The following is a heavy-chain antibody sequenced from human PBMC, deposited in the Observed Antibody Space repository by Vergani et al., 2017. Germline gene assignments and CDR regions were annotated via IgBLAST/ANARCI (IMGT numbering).Heavy chain of an antibody. CDR1: GGSISSSSYY. Sequence: QLQLQESGPGLVKPSETLSLTCTVSGGSISSSSYYWGWIRQPPGKGLEWIGSIYYSGSTYYNPSLKSRVTISVDTSKNQFSLKLSSVTAADTAVYYCARHGDDCWSGLXFDYWGQGTLVTVSS. V-gene: IGHV4-39*01. CDR3: ARHGDDCWSGLXFDY. D-gene: IGHD3-3*01. CDR2: IYYSGST. J-gene: IGHJ4*02.